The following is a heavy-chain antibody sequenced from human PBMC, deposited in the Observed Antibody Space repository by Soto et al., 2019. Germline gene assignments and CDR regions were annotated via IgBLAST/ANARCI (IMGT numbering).Heavy chain of an antibody. V-gene: IGHV4-59*01. J-gene: IGHJ5*02. Sequence: SETLSLTCTVSGGSISSYYWSWTRQPPGKGLEWIGYIYYSGSTNYNPSLKSRVTISVDTSKNQFSLKLSSVTAADTAVYYCARGLTIFGVVSSFDPWGQGTLVTVSS. CDR2: IYYSGST. D-gene: IGHD3-3*01. CDR3: ARGLTIFGVVSSFDP. CDR1: GGSISSYY.